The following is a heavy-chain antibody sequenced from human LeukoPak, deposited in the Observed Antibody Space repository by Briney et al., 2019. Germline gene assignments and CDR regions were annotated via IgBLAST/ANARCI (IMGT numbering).Heavy chain of an antibody. J-gene: IGHJ4*02. Sequence: GGSLRLSCVASGFTFSSYSMNWVRQAPGKGLEWVSSISSSSSYIYYADSVKGRFTISRDNAKNSLYLQMNSLRAEDTAVYYCARVYGSGSPHFDYWGQGTLVTVSS. CDR3: ARVYGSGSPHFDY. V-gene: IGHV3-21*01. D-gene: IGHD3-10*01. CDR1: GFTFSSYS. CDR2: ISSSSSYI.